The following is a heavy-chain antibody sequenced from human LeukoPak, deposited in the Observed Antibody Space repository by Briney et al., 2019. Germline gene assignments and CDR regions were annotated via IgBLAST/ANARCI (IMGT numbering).Heavy chain of an antibody. CDR2: ISYDGSDK. V-gene: IGHV3-30*03. Sequence: GGSLRLSCAASGFTFSSYNMNWVRQAPGKGLEWVAVISYDGSDKYYADSVKGRFTISRDNSKNTLYLQMNSLRAEDTAVYHCARRLATAYYYYYMDVWGKGTTVTVSS. J-gene: IGHJ6*03. D-gene: IGHD2-21*02. CDR3: ARRLATAYYYYYMDV. CDR1: GFTFSSYN.